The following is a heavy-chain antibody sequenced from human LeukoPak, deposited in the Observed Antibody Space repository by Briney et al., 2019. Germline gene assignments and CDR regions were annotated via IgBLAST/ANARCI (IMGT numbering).Heavy chain of an antibody. Sequence: SETLSLTCAVSGVPFSNYYWSWVRQSPRQGLEWIGEINHSGYTNYNPSLKSRVTMSIDTSKNQFSLILTSVTVADPGVYYCTRAVAGHPDWGQGTLVTVSS. CDR1: GVPFSNYY. D-gene: IGHD6-19*01. V-gene: IGHV4-34*01. CDR2: INHSGYT. CDR3: TRAVAGHPD. J-gene: IGHJ4*02.